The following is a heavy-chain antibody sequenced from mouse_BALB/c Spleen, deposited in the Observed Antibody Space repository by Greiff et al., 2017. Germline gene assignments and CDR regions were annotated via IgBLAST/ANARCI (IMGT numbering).Heavy chain of an antibody. V-gene: IGHV2-2*02. D-gene: IGHD2-1*01. Sequence: QVQLQQSGPGLVQPSQSLSITCTVSVFSLTSYGVHWVRQSPGKGLEWLGVIWSGGSTDYNAAFISRLSISKDNSKSQVFFKMNSLQANDTAIYYCARGGPSRNSWFAYWGQGTLVTVSA. CDR3: ARGGPSRNSWFAY. J-gene: IGHJ3*01. CDR2: IWSGGST. CDR1: VFSLTSYG.